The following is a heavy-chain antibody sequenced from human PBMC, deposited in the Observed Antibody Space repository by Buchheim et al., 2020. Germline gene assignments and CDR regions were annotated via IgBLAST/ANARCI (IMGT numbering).Heavy chain of an antibody. D-gene: IGHD3-3*02. CDR2: IWYDGSNK. CDR1: GFTFSSYG. CDR3: ARDNPETQVIFGFTIGYVDL. V-gene: IGHV3-33*01. Sequence: QVQLVESGGGVVQPGRSLRLSCAASGFTFSSYGMHWVRQAPGKGLEWVAVIWYDGSNKYYADSVKGRFTISRDNSKNTLYLQMNSLRAEDTAVYYCARDNPETQVIFGFTIGYVDLCGRGT. J-gene: IGHJ2*01.